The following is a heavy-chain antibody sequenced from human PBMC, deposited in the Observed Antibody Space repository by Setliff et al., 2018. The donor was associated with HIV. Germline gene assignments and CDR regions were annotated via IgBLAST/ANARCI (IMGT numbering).Heavy chain of an antibody. CDR3: ARGITNMKFLHPKAYYFDY. D-gene: IGHD3-10*01. V-gene: IGHV3-30*03. Sequence: GGSLRLSCAASGFTFSSYGMHWVRQAPGKGLEWVAVISYDGSNKYYADSVKGRFTISRDNAKNTLYLQMNSLRAEDTAVYYCARGITNMKFLHPKAYYFDYWGQGTLVTVSS. J-gene: IGHJ4*02. CDR2: ISYDGSNK. CDR1: GFTFSSYG.